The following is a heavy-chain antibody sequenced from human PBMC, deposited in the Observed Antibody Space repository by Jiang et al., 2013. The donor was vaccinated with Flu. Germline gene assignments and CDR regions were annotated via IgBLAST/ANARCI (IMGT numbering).Heavy chain of an antibody. CDR3: ASGELSFIGYFDL. J-gene: IGHJ2*01. CDR1: GGSISSSNW. D-gene: IGHD3-16*02. V-gene: IGHV4-4*02. CDR2: IYHSGST. Sequence: GSGLVKPSGTLSLTCAVSGGSISSSNWWSWVRQPPGKGLEWIGEIYHSGSTNYNPSLKSRVTISVDKSKNQFSLKLSSVTAADTAVYYCASGELSFIGYFDLWGRGTLVTVSS.